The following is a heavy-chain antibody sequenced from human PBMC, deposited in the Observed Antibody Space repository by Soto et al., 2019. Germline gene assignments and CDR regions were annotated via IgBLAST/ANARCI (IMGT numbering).Heavy chain of an antibody. CDR1: GGSIISSSYF. Sequence: SSETLSLTCTVSGGSIISSSYFWGLIRQPPGKGLEWIGSIYYSGSTYYNPSLKSRVTVSVDTSKNQFSLKLSSVTAADTAVYYCARHPSNFWFDPWGQGTLVTVSS. V-gene: IGHV4-39*01. CDR3: ARHPSNFWFDP. CDR2: IYYSGST. D-gene: IGHD4-4*01. J-gene: IGHJ5*02.